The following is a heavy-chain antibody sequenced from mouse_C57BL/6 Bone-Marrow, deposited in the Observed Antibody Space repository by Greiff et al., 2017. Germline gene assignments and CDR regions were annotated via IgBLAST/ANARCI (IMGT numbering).Heavy chain of an antibody. V-gene: IGHV6-3*01. CDR3: TGRGYYYGSSYAKSSYFDV. D-gene: IGHD1-1*01. CDR1: GFTFSNYW. J-gene: IGHJ1*03. Sequence: EVKLVESGGGLVQPGGSMKLSCVASGFTFSNYWMNWVRQSPEKGLEWVAQIRLKSDNYATHYAESVKGRFTISRDDSKSSVYRQMNHLRAEDTGSYYCTGRGYYYGSSYAKSSYFDVWGTGTTVTVSS. CDR2: IRLKSDNYAT.